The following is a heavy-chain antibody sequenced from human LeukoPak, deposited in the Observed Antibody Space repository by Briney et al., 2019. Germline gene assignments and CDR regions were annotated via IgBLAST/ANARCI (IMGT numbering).Heavy chain of an antibody. Sequence: SETLSLTCAVSGGSISSYYWNWIRQSPGKGLEWIGYIRDSGSTNYNPSLKSRVTISADPSKNQFSLKLSSVTAADTAVYYCAREPTNYYGSSGYFFDYWGQGSLVTVSS. V-gene: IGHV4-59*01. J-gene: IGHJ4*02. CDR2: IRDSGST. D-gene: IGHD3-22*01. CDR3: AREPTNYYGSSGYFFDY. CDR1: GGSISSYY.